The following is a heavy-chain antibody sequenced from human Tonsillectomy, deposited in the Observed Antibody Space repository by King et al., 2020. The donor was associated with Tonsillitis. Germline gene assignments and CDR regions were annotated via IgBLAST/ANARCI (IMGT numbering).Heavy chain of an antibody. CDR2: IYYSGST. J-gene: IGHJ5*02. D-gene: IGHD3-3*01. V-gene: IGHV4-59*01. CDR3: ARSPHRGVDFWSGYLAENWFDP. CDR1: GGSISSYY. Sequence: VQLQESGPGLVKPSETLSLTCTVSGGSISSYYWSWIRQPPGKGLEWIGYIYYSGSTNYNPSLKSRVTISVDTPKNQFSLKLGSVTAADTAVYYCARSPHRGVDFWSGYLAENWFDPWGQGTLVTVSS.